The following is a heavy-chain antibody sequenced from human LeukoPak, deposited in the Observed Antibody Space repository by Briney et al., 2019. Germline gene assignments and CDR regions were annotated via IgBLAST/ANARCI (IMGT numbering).Heavy chain of an antibody. CDR2: IYYSGRT. CDR3: ARGRVSSSAYYSTYYYYFYMDV. V-gene: IGHV4-59*12. D-gene: IGHD4-11*01. J-gene: IGHJ6*03. Sequence: ASETLSLTCAVYGGSFSGYYWSWIRQPPGKGLEWIGYIYYSGRTNYNPSLKSRVTMSVDTSKNQFSLKLSSVTAADTAVYFCARGRVSSSAYYSTYYYYFYMDVWGKGTTVIVSS. CDR1: GGSFSGYY.